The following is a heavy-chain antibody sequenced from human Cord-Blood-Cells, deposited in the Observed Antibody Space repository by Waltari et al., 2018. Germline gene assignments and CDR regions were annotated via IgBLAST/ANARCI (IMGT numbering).Heavy chain of an antibody. D-gene: IGHD1-26*01. CDR2: MNPNRGNT. CDR3: AMGLGMWELLLSYGMDV. V-gene: IGHV1-8*01. J-gene: IGHJ6*01. Sequence: QGLAGMGWMNPNRGNTGYAQKFQGRVTMTRNTSISTAYMELSSLRSEDTAVYYCAMGLGMWELLLSYGMDVWGQGTTVTVSS.